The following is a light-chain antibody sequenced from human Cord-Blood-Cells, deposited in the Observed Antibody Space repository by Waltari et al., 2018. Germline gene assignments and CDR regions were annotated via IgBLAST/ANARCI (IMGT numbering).Light chain of an antibody. J-gene: IGKJ3*01. CDR3: QKYNSALFT. Sequence: DIQMTQSPSSLSASVGDRVTITCRASQGISNYLAWYQQKPVKVPKLLIYAASTLQSGVPSRFSGSGSGTDFTLTISSQQPEDVATYYCQKYNSALFTFGPGTKVDIK. V-gene: IGKV1-27*01. CDR2: AAS. CDR1: QGISNY.